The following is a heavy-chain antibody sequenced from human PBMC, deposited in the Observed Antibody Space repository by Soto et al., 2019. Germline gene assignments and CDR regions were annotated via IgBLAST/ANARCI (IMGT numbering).Heavy chain of an antibody. CDR1: GFTFSSYG. V-gene: IGHV3-33*01. J-gene: IGHJ5*02. CDR3: AIDSSYNQGGWFDP. D-gene: IGHD1-1*01. CDR2: IWYDGSNK. Sequence: QVQLVESGGRVVQPGRSLRLSCAASGFTFSSYGMHWVRQAPGKGLEWVAVIWYDGSNKYYADSVKGRFTISRDNSKSTLYLQMNSLRAEDTAVYYCAIDSSYNQGGWFDPWGQGTLVTVSS.